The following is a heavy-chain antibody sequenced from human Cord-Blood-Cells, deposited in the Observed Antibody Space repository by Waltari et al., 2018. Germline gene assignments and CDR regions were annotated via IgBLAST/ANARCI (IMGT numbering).Heavy chain of an antibody. D-gene: IGHD2-8*01. V-gene: IGHV1-69*01. CDR1: GGTFSSYA. Sequence: QVQLVQSGAEVKKPGSSVKVSCKASGGTFSSYAISWVRQAPGQGLEWMGWIIPIFGTENYAQKFQGRVTITADESTSTAYVELSILRSEDTAVYYCASGYCTNGVCYDAFDIWGQGTMVTVSS. CDR3: ASGYCTNGVCYDAFDI. CDR2: IIPIFGTE. J-gene: IGHJ3*02.